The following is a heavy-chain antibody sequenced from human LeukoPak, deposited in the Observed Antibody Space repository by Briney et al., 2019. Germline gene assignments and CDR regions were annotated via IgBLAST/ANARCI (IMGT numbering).Heavy chain of an antibody. Sequence: PSETLSLTCVVYGGSFSGYYWSWTRLSPGKGLEWIGEINHSGSANYNVSLKSRVTISVDTSKNQFSLKLSSVTAAATAVYYCARGDYYYMDVWGKGTTVTVSS. J-gene: IGHJ6*03. CDR3: ARGDYYYMDV. CDR2: INHSGSA. CDR1: GGSFSGYY. V-gene: IGHV4-34*01.